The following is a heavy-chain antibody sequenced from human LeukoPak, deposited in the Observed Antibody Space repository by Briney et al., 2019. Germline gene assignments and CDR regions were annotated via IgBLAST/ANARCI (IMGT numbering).Heavy chain of an antibody. V-gene: IGHV4-30-2*01. CDR3: ASWGRHYVWGITENDY. D-gene: IGHD3-16*01. J-gene: IGHJ4*02. Sequence: SQTLSLTCTVSGGSISSGGYYWSWIRQPPGKGLEWIGYIYHSGSTYYNPSLKSRVTISVDRSKNQFSLKLSSVTAADTAVYYCASWGRHYVWGITENDYWGQGTLVTVSS. CDR1: GGSISSGGYY. CDR2: IYHSGST.